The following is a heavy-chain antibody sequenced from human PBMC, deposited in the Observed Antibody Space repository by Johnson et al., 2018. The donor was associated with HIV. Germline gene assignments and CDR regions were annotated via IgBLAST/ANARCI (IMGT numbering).Heavy chain of an antibody. V-gene: IGHV3-30*04. D-gene: IGHD1-26*01. CDR3: AREGVSGSYYDAFDL. Sequence: QVQLVESGGGVVQPGRSLRLSCAASGFTFSNYAMHWVRQAPGKGLEWVAVISYDESNKYYADSVKGRFTISRDNSKNTLFLQMDSLRADYTAVYYCAREGVSGSYYDAFDLWGQGTMVTVSS. J-gene: IGHJ3*01. CDR2: ISYDESNK. CDR1: GFTFSNYA.